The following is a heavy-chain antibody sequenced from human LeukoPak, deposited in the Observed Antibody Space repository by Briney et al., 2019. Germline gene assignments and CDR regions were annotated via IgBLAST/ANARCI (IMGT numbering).Heavy chain of an antibody. D-gene: IGHD4-11*01. CDR1: GFTFSCYW. Sequence: GGSLRLSCAASGFTFSCYWMSWVRQAPGKGLEWVANIKQDGGETFYVDSVKGRFTISRDNAKNSLYLQMNSLRAEDTAVYYCTREDHSNYNYWGQGTLVTVSS. CDR2: IKQDGGET. J-gene: IGHJ4*02. CDR3: TREDHSNYNY. V-gene: IGHV3-7*01.